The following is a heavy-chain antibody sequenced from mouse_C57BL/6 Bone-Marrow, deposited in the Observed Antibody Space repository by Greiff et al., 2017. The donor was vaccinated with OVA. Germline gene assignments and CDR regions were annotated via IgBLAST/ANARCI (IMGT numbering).Heavy chain of an antibody. V-gene: IGHV1-42*01. CDR3: ARGGGLYYAMDY. J-gene: IGHJ4*01. CDR1: GYSFTGYY. Sequence: VQLKQSGPELVKPGASVKISCKASGYSFTGYYMNWVKQSPEKSLEWIGEINPSTGGTTYNQKFKAKATLTVDKSSSTAYMQLKSLTSEDSAVYYCARGGGLYYAMDYWGQGTSVTVSS. CDR2: INPSTGGT.